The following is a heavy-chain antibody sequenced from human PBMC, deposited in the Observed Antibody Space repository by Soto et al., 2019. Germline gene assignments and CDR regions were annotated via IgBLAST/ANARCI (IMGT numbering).Heavy chain of an antibody. D-gene: IGHD6-6*01. CDR3: ARVRGSSSSEYYYYYMDV. CDR1: GYTFTNYG. Sequence: GASVKVSCKASGYTFTNYGITWVRQAPGQGLEWMGRISAYNGNTNYAQKLQGRVTMTTDTSTSTAYMELRSLRSDDTAVYYCARVRGSSSSEYYYYYMDVWGKGTTVTVSS. J-gene: IGHJ6*03. CDR2: ISAYNGNT. V-gene: IGHV1-18*01.